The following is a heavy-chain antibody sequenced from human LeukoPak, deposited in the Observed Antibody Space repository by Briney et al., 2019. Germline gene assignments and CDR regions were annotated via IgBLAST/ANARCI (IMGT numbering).Heavy chain of an antibody. J-gene: IGHJ3*02. CDR1: GYTFTSYY. D-gene: IGHD3-10*01. CDR3: AREFGQPNDAFDI. CDR2: INPSGGST. Sequence: GASVKVSCKASGYTFTSYYMHWVRQAPGQGLEWMGIINPSGGSTSYAQKFQGRVTTTRDTSTSTVYMELSSLRSEDTAVYYCAREFGQPNDAFDIWGQGTMVTVSS. V-gene: IGHV1-46*01.